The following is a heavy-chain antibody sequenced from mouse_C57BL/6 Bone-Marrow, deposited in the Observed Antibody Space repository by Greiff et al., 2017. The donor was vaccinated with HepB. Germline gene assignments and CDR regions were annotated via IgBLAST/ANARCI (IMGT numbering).Heavy chain of an antibody. CDR2: ISSGGSYT. Sequence: EVKVVESGGDLVKPGGSLKLSCAASGFTFSSYGMSWVRQTPDKRLEWVASISSGGSYTYYPDSVKGRFTISRDNAKNTLYLQMSSLKSEDTAMYYCASHKGEYSNYVWFAYWGQGTLVTVSA. CDR1: GFTFSSYG. V-gene: IGHV5-6*01. J-gene: IGHJ3*01. D-gene: IGHD2-5*01. CDR3: ASHKGEYSNYVWFAY.